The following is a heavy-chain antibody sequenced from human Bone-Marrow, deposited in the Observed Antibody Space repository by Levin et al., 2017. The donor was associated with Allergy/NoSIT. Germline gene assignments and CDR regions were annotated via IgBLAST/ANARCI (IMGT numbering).Heavy chain of an antibody. CDR2: ISSSSRHI. CDR3: ARRGDIEGPFYYYGMDV. CDR1: GFTFSDYS. D-gene: IGHD2-15*01. Sequence: GESLKISCAASGFTFSDYSMNWVRQAPGKGLEWVSLISSSSRHIYYGDSVQGRFTVSRDNAKNSVYLQMNSLTAGDTAVYYCARRGDIEGPFYYYGMDVWGQGTTVTVSS. V-gene: IGHV3-21*06. J-gene: IGHJ6*02.